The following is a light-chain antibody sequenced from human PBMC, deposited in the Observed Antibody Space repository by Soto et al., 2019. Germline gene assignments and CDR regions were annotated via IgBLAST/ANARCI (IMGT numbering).Light chain of an antibody. Sequence: QSALTQPASVSGSPGQSITISCTGSSSDVGSYNYVSWYQQHPGKAPRLIIYEVNHRPSGVSNRFSGSKSGNTASLTISGLQAEDEADYYCSSYTSSSLYVFGTGTKLTVL. CDR2: EVN. CDR3: SSYTSSSLYV. CDR1: SSDVGSYNY. V-gene: IGLV2-14*01. J-gene: IGLJ1*01.